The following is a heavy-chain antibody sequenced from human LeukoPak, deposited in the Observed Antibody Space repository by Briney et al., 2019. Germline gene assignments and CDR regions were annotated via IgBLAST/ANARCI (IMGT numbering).Heavy chain of an antibody. CDR2: ISGSGGST. Sequence: GSLRLSCAASGFTFSSYAMSWVRQAPGKGLEXXSAISGSGGSTYYADSVKGRFTISRDNSKNTLYLQMNSLRAEDTAVYYCAKRTPHGQWLYYFDYWGQGTLVTVSS. D-gene: IGHD6-19*01. J-gene: IGHJ4*02. V-gene: IGHV3-23*01. CDR1: GFTFSSYA. CDR3: AKRTPHGQWLYYFDY.